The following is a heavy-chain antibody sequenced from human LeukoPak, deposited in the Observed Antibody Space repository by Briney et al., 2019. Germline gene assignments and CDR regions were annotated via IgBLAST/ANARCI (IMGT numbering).Heavy chain of an antibody. V-gene: IGHV3-23*01. J-gene: IGHJ3*02. CDR1: GFTFGSYA. D-gene: IGHD5-24*01. CDR2: ICVRGGST. CDR3: AKERGGGDGYNLRAFDI. Sequence: GGSLRLSCAASGFTFGSYAMSWVRQAPGKGLEWVSVICVRGGSTYYADSVKGRFTISRDNSKNTLYLQKNSLRAEDTALYYCAKERGGGDGYNLRAFDIWGQGTMVTVSS.